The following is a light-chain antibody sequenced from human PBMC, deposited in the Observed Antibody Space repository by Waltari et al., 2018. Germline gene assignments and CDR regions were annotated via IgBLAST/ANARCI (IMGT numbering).Light chain of an antibody. CDR1: QSISSY. J-gene: IGKJ4*01. CDR3: QQSYSTLRT. V-gene: IGKV1-39*01. CDR2: AAS. Sequence: DIQMTQSPSSLSASVGDRVTITCRASQSISSYLNWYHQKPGKAPKLLIYAASSLQSGVPSRFSGSGSGTDFTLTISSLQPEDFATYYCQQSYSTLRTFGGGTKVEIK.